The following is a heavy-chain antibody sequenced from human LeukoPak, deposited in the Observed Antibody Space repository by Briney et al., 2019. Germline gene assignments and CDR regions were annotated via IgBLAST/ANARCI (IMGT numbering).Heavy chain of an antibody. CDR3: ARLSGSSYGKYYFDY. Sequence: GESLRLSCAASGFTFSTYAMEWVRQAPGKGLEWVSSISSDNTYIYYADSVKGRSTISRDNAKNSLFLHMNSLRAEDTAVYYCARLSGSSYGKYYFDYWGQGTLVTVSS. V-gene: IGHV3-21*06. CDR1: GFTFSTYA. J-gene: IGHJ4*02. CDR2: ISSDNTYI. D-gene: IGHD1-26*01.